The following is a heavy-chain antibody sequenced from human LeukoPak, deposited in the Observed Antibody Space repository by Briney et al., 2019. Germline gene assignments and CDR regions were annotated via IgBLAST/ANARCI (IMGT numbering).Heavy chain of an antibody. V-gene: IGHV3-7*01. Sequence: GGSLRLSCAASGFTFSTYWMTWVRQSPGKGLEWVANIDHGGSEKYYVDSVKGRFPISRDNAKNSLYLQMNSLRAEDTAVYYCAKLGGTYRHVDYWGQGTLVTVSS. CDR2: IDHGGSEK. CDR1: GFTFSTYW. J-gene: IGHJ4*02. CDR3: AKLGGTYRHVDY. D-gene: IGHD1-26*01.